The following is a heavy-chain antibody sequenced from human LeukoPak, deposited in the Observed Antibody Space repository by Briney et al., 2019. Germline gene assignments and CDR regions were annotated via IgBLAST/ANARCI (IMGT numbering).Heavy chain of an antibody. V-gene: IGHV3-23*01. Sequence: GGSLRLSCVASGFMYNKYGMSWVRQAPGKGLEWVSVISGGGGRTYYGDSVKGRFTISRDNSKNTVYLQMNSLRAEDTAVYYCAKDVRDIVVLIDTYMYWGQGTLVTVSS. CDR1: GFMYNKYG. CDR3: AKDVRDIVVLIDTYMY. CDR2: ISGGGGRT. D-gene: IGHD2-21*01. J-gene: IGHJ4*02.